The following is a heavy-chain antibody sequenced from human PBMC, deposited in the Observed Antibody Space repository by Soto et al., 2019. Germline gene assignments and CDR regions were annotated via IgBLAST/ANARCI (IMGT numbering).Heavy chain of an antibody. CDR1: GGSISSYY. CDR3: ARDSGPAGYYDFWSGYGVGYYYYMDV. V-gene: IGHV4-59*01. Sequence: SETLSLTCTVSGGSISSYYWSWIRQPPGKGLEWIGYIFYSGSTNYNPSLKSRVTISVDTSKNQFSLKLSSVTAADTAVYYCARDSGPAGYYDFWSGYGVGYYYYMDVWGKGTTVTV. CDR2: IFYSGST. D-gene: IGHD3-3*01. J-gene: IGHJ6*03.